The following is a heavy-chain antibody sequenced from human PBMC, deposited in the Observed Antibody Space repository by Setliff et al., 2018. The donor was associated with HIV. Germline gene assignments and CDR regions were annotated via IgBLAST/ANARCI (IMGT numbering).Heavy chain of an antibody. Sequence: SETLSLTCAAFGDSFKSGYYWGWVRQPPRKTLQWLGSVFYRGGAYYNPSLKTRLTMSLDTSKNQFSLNLTSVTADESTSTVYMELRSLRSEDTAVYFCARVTPYCGGDCFDAFDIWGQGTMVTISS. CDR3: MELRSLRSEDTAVYFCARVTPYCGGDCFDAFDI. D-gene: IGHD2-21*02. CDR2: VFYRGGA. CDR1: GDSFKSGYY. J-gene: IGHJ3*02. V-gene: IGHV4-38-2*01.